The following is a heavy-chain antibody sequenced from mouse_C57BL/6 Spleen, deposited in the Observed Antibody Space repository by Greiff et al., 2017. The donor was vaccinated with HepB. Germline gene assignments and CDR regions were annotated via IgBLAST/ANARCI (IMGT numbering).Heavy chain of an antibody. V-gene: IGHV3-6*01. CDR2: ISYDGSN. CDR1: GYSITSGYY. D-gene: IGHD4-1*01. Sequence: EVKLMESGPGLVKPSQSLSLTCSVTGYSITSGYYWNWIRQFPGNKLEWMGYISYDGSNNYNPSLKNRISITRDTSKNQFFLKLNSVTTEDTATYYCARGWEDYAMDYWGQGTSVTVSS. J-gene: IGHJ4*01. CDR3: ARGWEDYAMDY.